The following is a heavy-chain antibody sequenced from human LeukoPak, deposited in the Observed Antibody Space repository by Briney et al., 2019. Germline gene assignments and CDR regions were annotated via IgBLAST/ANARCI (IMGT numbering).Heavy chain of an antibody. J-gene: IGHJ6*03. V-gene: IGHV1-46*01. Sequence: ASVKVSCKASGYTFTDYYIHWVRQAPGQGLEWMGIINPSGGSTSYAQKFQGRVTMTRDMSTSTVYMELSSLRSEDTAVYYCARGASGWRYYMDVWGKGTTVTVSS. D-gene: IGHD2-15*01. CDR1: GYTFTDYY. CDR2: INPSGGST. CDR3: ARGASGWRYYMDV.